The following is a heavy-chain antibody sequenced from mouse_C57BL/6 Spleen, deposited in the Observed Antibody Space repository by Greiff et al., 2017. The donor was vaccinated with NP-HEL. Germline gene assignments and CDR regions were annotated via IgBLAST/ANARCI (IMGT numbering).Heavy chain of an antibody. J-gene: IGHJ2*01. V-gene: IGHV5-4*03. CDR1: GFTFSSYA. D-gene: IGHD4-1*01. Sequence: EVKLVESGGGLVKPGGSLKLSCAASGFTFSSYAMSWVRQTPEKRLEWVATISDGGSYTYYPDNVKGRFTISRDNAKNNLYLQMSHLKSEDTAMYYCASQTGTLDYWGQGTTLTVSS. CDR2: ISDGGSYT. CDR3: ASQTGTLDY.